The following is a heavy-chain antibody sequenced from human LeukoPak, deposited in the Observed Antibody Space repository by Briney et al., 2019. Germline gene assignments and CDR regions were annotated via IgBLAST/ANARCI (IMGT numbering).Heavy chain of an antibody. CDR2: IYSGGST. J-gene: IGHJ4*02. D-gene: IGHD3/OR15-3a*01. Sequence: GGSLRLSCAASGFTVSSNYMSRVPQAPGKGLEWVSVIYSGGSTYYADSVKGRFTISRHNSKNTLYLQMNSLRAEDTAVYYCARVWDSYFDYWGQGTLVTVSS. V-gene: IGHV3-53*04. CDR1: GFTVSSNY. CDR3: ARVWDSYFDY.